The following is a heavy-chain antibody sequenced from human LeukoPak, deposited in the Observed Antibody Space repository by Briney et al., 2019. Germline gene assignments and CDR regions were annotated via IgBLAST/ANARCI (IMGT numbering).Heavy chain of an antibody. CDR3: ARDQPLIVPAASNLFDY. V-gene: IGHV1-69*06. CDR1: GGTFSSYA. Sequence: SVKVSCKASGGTFSSYAISWVRQAPGQGLEWVGRIIPIFGTANYAQKFQGRVTITADKSTSTAYMELSSLRSEDTAVYYCARDQPLIVPAASNLFDYWGQGTLVTVSS. D-gene: IGHD2-2*01. CDR2: IIPIFGTA. J-gene: IGHJ4*02.